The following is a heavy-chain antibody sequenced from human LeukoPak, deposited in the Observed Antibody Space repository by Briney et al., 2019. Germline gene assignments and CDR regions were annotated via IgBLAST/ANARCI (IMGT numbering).Heavy chain of an antibody. CDR2: IGGGGGTT. CDR1: GFTFSSYA. Sequence: GGSLRLSCAASGFTFSSYAMSWVRQAPGQGLEWLSTIGGGGGTTYYADSVKGRFTISRDNSKNTLELQMDSLRAEDTAVYYCARYNYDSGRPLDYWGQGTLVTVSS. D-gene: IGHD3-10*01. J-gene: IGHJ4*02. CDR3: ARYNYDSGRPLDY. V-gene: IGHV3-23*01.